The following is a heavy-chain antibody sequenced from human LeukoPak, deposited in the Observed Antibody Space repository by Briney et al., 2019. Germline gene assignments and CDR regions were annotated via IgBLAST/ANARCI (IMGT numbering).Heavy chain of an antibody. J-gene: IGHJ4*02. CDR1: GGSISGSSYY. CDR3: ARTGVAVTSFDY. Sequence: SETLSLTCTVSGGSISGSSYYWGWLRQPPGTGLEWIGSIYYSGSTYYNPSLKSRVTISVDTSKNQFSLKLSSVTAADTAVYYCARTGVAVTSFDYWGQGTLVTVSS. V-gene: IGHV4-39*01. D-gene: IGHD2-21*02. CDR2: IYYSGST.